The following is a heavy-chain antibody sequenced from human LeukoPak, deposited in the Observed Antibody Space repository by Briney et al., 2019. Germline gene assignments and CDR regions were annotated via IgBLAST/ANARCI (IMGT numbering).Heavy chain of an antibody. J-gene: IGHJ5*02. Sequence: PGGSLRLSCAASGFTFSSYEMNWVRQAPGKGLEWVSYISSSGSTIHYADSVKGRFTISRDNAKNSLYLQMNSLRAEDTAVYYCASAAPNGPNWFDPWGQGTLVTVSS. CDR2: ISSSGSTI. CDR3: ASAAPNGPNWFDP. CDR1: GFTFSSYE. D-gene: IGHD1-1*01. V-gene: IGHV3-48*03.